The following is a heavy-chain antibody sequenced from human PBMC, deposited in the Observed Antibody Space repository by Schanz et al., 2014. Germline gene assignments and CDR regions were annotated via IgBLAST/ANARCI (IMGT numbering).Heavy chain of an antibody. J-gene: IGHJ4*02. CDR3: ARRVVPATMGLYFDL. D-gene: IGHD2-21*01. CDR2: IYSSGIA. V-gene: IGHV4-59*08. CDR1: GGSMDTHY. Sequence: QVQLQESGPGLVKPSETLSLMCTVSGGSMDTHYWGWIRQPPGKGLEWIAFIYSSGIANYNPSLEGGVTISVDTSKTQFSLRLPSVTAADTATYYCARRVVPATMGLYFDLWGQGTLVTVSS.